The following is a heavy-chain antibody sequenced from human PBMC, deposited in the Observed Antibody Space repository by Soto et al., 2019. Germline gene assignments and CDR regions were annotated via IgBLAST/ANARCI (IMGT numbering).Heavy chain of an antibody. V-gene: IGHV3-30*18. Sequence: QVHLVESGGGVVQPGRSLRLSCAASGFRFSLHGMHWVRQAPGKGLEWMVVISNDGNTKYYADSVKGRFTISRDNSKNTLYLQMNSLRSEDTAVYYCAKDREDTAMVLGSWGQGTLVTVSS. J-gene: IGHJ4*02. CDR1: GFRFSLHG. CDR3: AKDREDTAMVLGS. CDR2: ISNDGNTK. D-gene: IGHD5-18*01.